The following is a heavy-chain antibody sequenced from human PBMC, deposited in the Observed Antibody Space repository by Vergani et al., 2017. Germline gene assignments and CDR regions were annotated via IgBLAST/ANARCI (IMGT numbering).Heavy chain of an antibody. D-gene: IGHD5-24*01. Sequence: VQLVESGGGVVQPGRSLRLSCAASGFTFSSHAMSWVRQGHGQGLEWVSSIKNTGDSTHYADSGKGRFTISRDNSKNTLYLQMNSLRVEDTAVYYCGRGSDNYNWGQGTLLTVS. CDR2: IKNTGDST. CDR1: GFTFSSHA. J-gene: IGHJ4*02. V-gene: IGHV3-23*04. CDR3: GRGSDNYN.